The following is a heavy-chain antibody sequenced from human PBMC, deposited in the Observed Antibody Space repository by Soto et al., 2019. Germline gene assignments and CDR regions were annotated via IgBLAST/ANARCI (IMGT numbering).Heavy chain of an antibody. D-gene: IGHD2-15*01. J-gene: IGHJ5*02. Sequence: EVQLVESGGGLVQPGRSLRLSCAASGFTFDDYAMHWVRQAPGKGLEWVSGISWNSGSIGYADSVKGQFTISRDNAKNSMYLQMNRLRAEDTALYYCAKGGVVVVVAATWFDPWGQGTLVTVSS. CDR2: ISWNSGSI. V-gene: IGHV3-9*01. CDR3: AKGGVVVVVAATWFDP. CDR1: GFTFDDYA.